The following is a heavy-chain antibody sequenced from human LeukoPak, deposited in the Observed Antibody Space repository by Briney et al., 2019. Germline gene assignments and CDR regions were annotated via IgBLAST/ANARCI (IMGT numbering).Heavy chain of an antibody. CDR3: VRLFGGVTTFDY. D-gene: IGHD4-17*01. CDR1: GFTFSTYS. CDR2: INQDGSAE. Sequence: GGSLRLSCAASGFTFSTYSMSWVRQAPGKGLDWVASINQDGSAEYYVDSVRGRFTISRDNAKNSLYLQVNSLRVNDTAVYYCVRLFGGVTTFDYWGQGTLVTVSS. V-gene: IGHV3-7*01. J-gene: IGHJ4*02.